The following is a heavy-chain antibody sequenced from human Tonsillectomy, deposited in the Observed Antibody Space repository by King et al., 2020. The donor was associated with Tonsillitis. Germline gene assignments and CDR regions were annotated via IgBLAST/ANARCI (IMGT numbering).Heavy chain of an antibody. D-gene: IGHD6-25*01. CDR3: ARDLSSGPANMGV. Sequence: QLQESGPGLVKPSQTLSLTCTVSGGSITSGGYYWSWIRQHPGKGLEWIGYIFHSGNTYYKPSLKSRVTISVDTSKNQFSLKLSSVTAADTAVYFCARDLSSGPANMGVWGQETTVIVSS. J-gene: IGHJ6*02. CDR2: IFHSGNT. CDR1: GGSITSGGYY. V-gene: IGHV4-31*03.